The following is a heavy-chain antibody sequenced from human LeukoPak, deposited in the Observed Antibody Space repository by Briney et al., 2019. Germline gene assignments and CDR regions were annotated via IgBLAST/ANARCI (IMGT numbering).Heavy chain of an antibody. Sequence: NPSETLSLTCAVYGGSFRGYYWSWIRQPPGKGLEWIGEINHSGSTNYNPSLKSRVTISLDTSMKKFSLKLNSVTAADTAVYYCASTERCSTTCPLDYWGQGTLVTVSS. V-gene: IGHV4-34*01. J-gene: IGHJ4*02. D-gene: IGHD2-2*01. CDR1: GGSFRGYY. CDR3: ASTERCSTTCPLDY. CDR2: INHSGST.